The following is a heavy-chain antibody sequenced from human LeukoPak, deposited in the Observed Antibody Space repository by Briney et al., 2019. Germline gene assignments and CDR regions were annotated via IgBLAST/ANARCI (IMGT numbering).Heavy chain of an antibody. V-gene: IGHV4-59*08. CDR2: IYYSGST. Sequence: SETLSLTCTVSGGSISSYYWSWIRQPPGKGLEWIGYIYYSGSTNYNPSLKSRVTISVDTFENQFSLKLSFVTAADTAVYYCARHEYNYGSGTYYYYGMDVWGQGTTVTVAS. D-gene: IGHD3-10*01. CDR3: ARHEYNYGSGTYYYYGMDV. J-gene: IGHJ6*02. CDR1: GGSISSYY.